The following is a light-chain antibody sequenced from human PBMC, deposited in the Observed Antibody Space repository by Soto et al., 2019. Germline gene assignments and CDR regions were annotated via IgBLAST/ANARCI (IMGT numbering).Light chain of an antibody. CDR1: QTISDW. CDR2: KAT. J-gene: IGKJ1*01. V-gene: IGKV1-5*03. CDR3: QQYSSYPWT. Sequence: DIQMTQSPSTLSASVGDRFTISCRASQTISDWLAWYQQKPGEAPKTLIYKATSLESGVPLRFSGSRSGTEFTLTISSLQPDDFATYYCQQYSSYPWTFAQGTQVEI.